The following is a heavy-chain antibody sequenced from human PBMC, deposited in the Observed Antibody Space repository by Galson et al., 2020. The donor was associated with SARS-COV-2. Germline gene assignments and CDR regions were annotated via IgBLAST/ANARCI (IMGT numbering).Heavy chain of an antibody. CDR3: ARGGSGPYHYYYGMDV. Sequence: GESLKISCKGSGYSFTNYWIGWVRQMPGKGLEWMGIMYPGDSDTRYSPTFRGQVTISADKSINTAYLQWSSLKASDTAMYYCARGGSGPYHYYYGMDVWGQGTTVTVSS. CDR2: MYPGDSDT. J-gene: IGHJ6*02. D-gene: IGHD6-19*01. V-gene: IGHV5-51*01. CDR1: GYSFTNYW.